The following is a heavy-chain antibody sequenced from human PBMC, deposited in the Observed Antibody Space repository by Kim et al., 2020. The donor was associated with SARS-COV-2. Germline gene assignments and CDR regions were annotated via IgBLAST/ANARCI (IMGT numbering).Heavy chain of an antibody. V-gene: IGHV4-34*01. D-gene: IGHD3-3*01. J-gene: IGHJ4*02. Sequence: LKSRVTISVDTSKNQFSLKLSSVTAADTAVYYCARDKGDFWSGYYRGFDYWGQGTLVTVSS. CDR3: ARDKGDFWSGYYRGFDY.